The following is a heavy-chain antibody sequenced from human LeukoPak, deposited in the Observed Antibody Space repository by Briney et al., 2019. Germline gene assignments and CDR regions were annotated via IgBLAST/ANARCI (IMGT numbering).Heavy chain of an antibody. D-gene: IGHD4/OR15-4a*01. CDR3: ARDDYGYIDY. Sequence: SETLSLTCTVSGGSISSGGYYWSWIRQPAGKGLEWIGRIYSSGSTNYNPSLKSRVTISVDTSKNQFSLKLSSVTAADTAVYYCARDDYGYIDYWGQGTLVTVSS. J-gene: IGHJ4*02. V-gene: IGHV4-61*02. CDR1: GGSISSGGYY. CDR2: IYSSGST.